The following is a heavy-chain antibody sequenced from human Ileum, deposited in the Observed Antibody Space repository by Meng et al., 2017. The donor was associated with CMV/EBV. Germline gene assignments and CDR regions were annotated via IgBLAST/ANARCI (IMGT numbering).Heavy chain of an antibody. V-gene: IGHV4-4*02. D-gene: IGHD6-6*01. J-gene: IGHJ4*02. Sequence: QVQLQESGPGLVKPSGTLYLTCAVSGASISSSNWWIWVRQPPGKGLAWIGQVYHSGSTNYNPSLKSRVTISLDKSKSQFSLNLTSVTAADTALYYCARLLTLAPRPIDYWGQGSLVTVSS. CDR2: VYHSGST. CDR3: ARLLTLAPRPIDY. CDR1: GASISSSNW.